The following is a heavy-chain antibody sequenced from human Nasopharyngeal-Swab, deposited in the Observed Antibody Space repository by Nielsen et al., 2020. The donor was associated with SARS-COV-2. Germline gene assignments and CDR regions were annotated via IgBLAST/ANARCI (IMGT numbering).Heavy chain of an antibody. CDR3: ATDRIAAAGDLDY. D-gene: IGHD6-13*01. CDR2: FDPQDGET. Sequence: ASVKVSCKVSGYTLTELSMHWVRQAPGKGLEWMGGFDPQDGETIYAQKFQGRVTMTEDTSTDTAYMELSSLRSEDKAVYYCATDRIAAAGDLDYWGQGTLVTVSS. V-gene: IGHV1-24*01. CDR1: GYTLTELS. J-gene: IGHJ4*02.